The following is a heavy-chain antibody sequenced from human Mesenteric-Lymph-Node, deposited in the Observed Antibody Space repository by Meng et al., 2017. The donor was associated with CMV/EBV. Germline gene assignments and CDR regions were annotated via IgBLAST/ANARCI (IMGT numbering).Heavy chain of an antibody. Sequence: ASVKVSCKASGYTFTDYYIHWVRQAPGQGLEWMGWINPNSGGTNYAQKFQGRVTMTRDTSISTAYMELSRLRSDDTAVYYCATNHCGGDCYLPFDYWGQGTLVTVSS. J-gene: IGHJ4*02. D-gene: IGHD2-21*01. CDR2: INPNSGGT. CDR3: ATNHCGGDCYLPFDY. V-gene: IGHV1-2*02. CDR1: GYTFTDYY.